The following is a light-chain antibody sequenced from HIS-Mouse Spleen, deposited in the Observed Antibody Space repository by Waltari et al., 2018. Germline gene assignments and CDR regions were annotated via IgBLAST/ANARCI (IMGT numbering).Light chain of an antibody. CDR3: QQYDNLIT. V-gene: IGKV1-33*01. CDR2: DAS. J-gene: IGKJ3*01. CDR1: QDISNY. Sequence: DIQMTQSPSSLSASVGDRVTITSQASQDISNYLNWYQQKPGKAPKLLFYDASNLETGVPSRFSGSGSGTDFTFTISSLQPEDIATYYCQQYDNLITFGPGTKVDIK.